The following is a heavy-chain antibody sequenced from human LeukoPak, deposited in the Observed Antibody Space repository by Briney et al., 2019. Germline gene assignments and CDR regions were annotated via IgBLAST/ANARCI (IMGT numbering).Heavy chain of an antibody. CDR3: ARDLRGSDAYYFDY. V-gene: IGHV3-48*04. CDR1: GFTFSSYS. J-gene: IGHJ4*02. Sequence: QPGGSLRLSCAASGFTFSSYSMNWVRQAPGKGLEWVSYISSSSSTIYYADSVKGRFTISRDNAKNSLYLQMNSLRAEDTAVYYCARDLRGSDAYYFDYWGQGTLVTVSS. D-gene: IGHD3-10*01. CDR2: ISSSSSTI.